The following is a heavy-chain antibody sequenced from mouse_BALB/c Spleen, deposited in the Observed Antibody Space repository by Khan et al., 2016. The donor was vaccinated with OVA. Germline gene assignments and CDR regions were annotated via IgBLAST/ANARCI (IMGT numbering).Heavy chain of an antibody. V-gene: IGHV3-2*02. CDR3: ARTARIKY. CDR2: ISYSGST. Sequence: EVQLQESGPGLVKPSQSLSLTCTVTGYSITSGYGWNWIRQFPGNKLEWMGYISYSGSTNYNPTFKSRISITRDSSKNQFFLQLNSVTTEDTAPYDCARTARIKYWGQGTTLTVSS. J-gene: IGHJ2*01. D-gene: IGHD1-2*01. CDR1: GYSITSGYG.